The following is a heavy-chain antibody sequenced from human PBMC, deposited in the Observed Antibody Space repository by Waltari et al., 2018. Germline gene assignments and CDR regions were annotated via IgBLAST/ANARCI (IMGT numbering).Heavy chain of an antibody. V-gene: IGHV3-7*01. CDR1: GFTFNNYW. CDR2: IKQGASEK. CDR3: AASVGVAPNY. Sequence: EVQLVESGGGLVQPGGSLRLSCAASGFTFNNYWMTWVRQAPGKVLGWVANIKQGASEKYYVDSVKGRFTISRDNTKNSLYLQMNSLRAEDTAVYYCAASVGVAPNYWGHGTLVTVSS. D-gene: IGHD6-19*01. J-gene: IGHJ4*01.